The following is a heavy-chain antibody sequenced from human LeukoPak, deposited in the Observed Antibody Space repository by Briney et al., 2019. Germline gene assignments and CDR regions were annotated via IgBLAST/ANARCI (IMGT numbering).Heavy chain of an antibody. J-gene: IGHJ4*02. CDR3: ARRGYSYEGYFDY. V-gene: IGHV4-34*01. CDR2: INHSGST. Sequence: PSESLSLTCAVYGGSFNGYDWSWIRQPPGKGLEWIGEINHSGSTNYNPSLKSRVTISVDTSKNQFSLKLSSVTAADTAVYYCARRGYSYEGYFDYWGQGTLVTVSS. CDR1: GGSFNGYD. D-gene: IGHD5-18*01.